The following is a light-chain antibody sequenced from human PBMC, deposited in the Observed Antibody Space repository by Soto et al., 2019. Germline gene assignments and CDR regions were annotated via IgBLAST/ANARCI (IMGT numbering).Light chain of an antibody. CDR2: GAS. CDR3: QRYNDWPPWT. V-gene: IGKV3-15*01. CDR1: PSVTNF. J-gene: IGKJ1*01. Sequence: EIVLTQSPATLSLSPGERATLSCRASPSVTNFLAWYQQKPGQAPRLLIHGASTRATGVPARFNGSGSGTDFTLTISSLQSEDFAIYYCQRYNDWPPWTFGQGTKVEIK.